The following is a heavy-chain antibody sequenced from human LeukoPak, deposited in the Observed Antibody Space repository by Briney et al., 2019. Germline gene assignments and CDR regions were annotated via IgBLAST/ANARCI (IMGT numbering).Heavy chain of an antibody. V-gene: IGHV4-59*12. Sequence: SETLSLTCTVSGGSISSYYWSWIRQPPGKGLEWIGYIYYSGSTNYNSSLKSRVTILVDMSKNQFSLKLSSVTAADTAVYYCARLKGSGSYYYYYYMDVWGKGTTVTISS. CDR3: ARLKGSGSYYYYYYMDV. D-gene: IGHD1-26*01. J-gene: IGHJ6*03. CDR2: IYYSGST. CDR1: GGSISSYY.